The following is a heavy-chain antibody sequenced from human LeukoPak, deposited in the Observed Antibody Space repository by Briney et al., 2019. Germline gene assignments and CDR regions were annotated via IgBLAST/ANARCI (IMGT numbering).Heavy chain of an antibody. CDR1: GFTFSSYA. Sequence: GGSLRLSCAASGFTFSSYAMSWVRQAPGKGLEWVSAISDSGDSTYYADSVKGRFTISRDNSKNTLYLQMNSLRAEDTAVYYCARFEYYYDSSGYYDYWGQGTLVTVSS. CDR2: ISDSGDST. CDR3: ARFEYYYDSSGYYDY. D-gene: IGHD3-22*01. J-gene: IGHJ4*02. V-gene: IGHV3-23*01.